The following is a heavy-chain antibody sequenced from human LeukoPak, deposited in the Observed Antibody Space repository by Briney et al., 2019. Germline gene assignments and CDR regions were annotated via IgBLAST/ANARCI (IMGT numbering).Heavy chain of an antibody. CDR1: GFTFSSYW. Sequence: SGGSLRLSCAASGFTFSSYWMHWVRQAPGKGLVWVSRIKSDGSSTSDADSVKGRFTISRDNAKNTLYLQMNSLRAEDTDVYYCARRGAASDAFDIWGQGTMVTVSS. J-gene: IGHJ3*02. CDR3: ARRGAASDAFDI. CDR2: IKSDGSST. D-gene: IGHD3-16*01. V-gene: IGHV3-74*01.